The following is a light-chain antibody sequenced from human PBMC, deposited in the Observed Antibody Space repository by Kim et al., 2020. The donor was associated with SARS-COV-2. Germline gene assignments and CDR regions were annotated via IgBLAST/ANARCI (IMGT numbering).Light chain of an antibody. CDR1: RSGDEY. V-gene: IGLV3-1*01. Sequence: SYELTQPPSVSVTPGQTASITCSGDRSGDEYAYWYQQKPVQSTVLDIYQDSNQPPRTPERVSVSSSENTATLTIAGTQAMDEADYDCQAWDSSTVVFGGG. CDR3: QAWDSSTVV. CDR2: QDS. J-gene: IGLJ3*02.